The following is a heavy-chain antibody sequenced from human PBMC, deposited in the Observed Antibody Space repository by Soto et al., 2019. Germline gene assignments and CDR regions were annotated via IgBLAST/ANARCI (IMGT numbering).Heavy chain of an antibody. Sequence: SETLSLTCTVSGGSVSSGSYYWSWIRQPPGKGLEWIGYIYYSGSTNYNPSLKSRVTISVDTSKNQFSLKLSSVTAADTAVYYCARDGGYSSSPYNWFDPWGQGTLVTVSS. D-gene: IGHD6-6*01. CDR2: IYYSGST. J-gene: IGHJ5*02. V-gene: IGHV4-61*01. CDR3: ARDGGYSSSPYNWFDP. CDR1: GGSVSSGSYY.